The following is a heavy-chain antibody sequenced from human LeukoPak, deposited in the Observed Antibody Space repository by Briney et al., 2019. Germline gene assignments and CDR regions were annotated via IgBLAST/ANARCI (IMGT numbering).Heavy chain of an antibody. Sequence: SETLSLTCTVSGGSISSYYWSWIRQPPGKGLEWIGYIYYSGSTNYNPSLKSRVTISVDTSKNQFSLKLSSATAADTAVYYCARDRNAYDFWSGYSHGMDVWGQGTTVTVSS. CDR3: ARDRNAYDFWSGYSHGMDV. J-gene: IGHJ6*02. CDR2: IYYSGST. D-gene: IGHD3-3*01. V-gene: IGHV4-59*01. CDR1: GGSISSYY.